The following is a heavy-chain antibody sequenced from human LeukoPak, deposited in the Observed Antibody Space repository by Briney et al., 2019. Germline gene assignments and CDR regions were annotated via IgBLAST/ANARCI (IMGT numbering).Heavy chain of an antibody. Sequence: ASVKVSCKASGGTFSSYAISWVRQATGQGLEWMGWMNPNSGNTGYAQKFQGRVTITRNTSISTAYMELSSLRSEDTAVYYCASNRYSGYALDVWGKGTTVTVSS. J-gene: IGHJ6*04. CDR3: ASNRYSGYALDV. V-gene: IGHV1-8*03. D-gene: IGHD5-12*01. CDR1: GGTFSSYA. CDR2: MNPNSGNT.